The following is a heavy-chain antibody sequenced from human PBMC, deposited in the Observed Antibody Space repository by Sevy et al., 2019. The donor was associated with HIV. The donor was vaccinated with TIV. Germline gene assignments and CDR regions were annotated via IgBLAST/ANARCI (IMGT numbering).Heavy chain of an antibody. J-gene: IGHJ4*02. CDR1: GGSISSYY. Sequence: SETLSLTCTVSGGSISSYYWSWIRQPPGKGLEWIAYIYYSGSTNYNPSLKSRVTISVDTSKNQFSLKLSSVTAADTAVYYCARDTQLGQLDYWGQGTLVTVSS. CDR3: ARDTQLGQLDY. D-gene: IGHD1-1*01. V-gene: IGHV4-59*01. CDR2: IYYSGST.